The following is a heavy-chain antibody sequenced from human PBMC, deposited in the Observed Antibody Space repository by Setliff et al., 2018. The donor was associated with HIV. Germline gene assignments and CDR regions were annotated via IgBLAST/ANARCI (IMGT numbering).Heavy chain of an antibody. CDR2: FDPEDVET. CDR1: GYTLSELS. Sequence: GASVKVSCKVSGYTLSELSMHWVRQAPGKGLEWMGGFDPEDVETVYAQKFQGRVTMTEDTSTDTAYMELSSLRSEDTAVYYCATVRGYYYGSSGQEYFQHWGQGTLVTVSS. J-gene: IGHJ1*01. CDR3: ATVRGYYYGSSGQEYFQH. V-gene: IGHV1-24*01. D-gene: IGHD3-22*01.